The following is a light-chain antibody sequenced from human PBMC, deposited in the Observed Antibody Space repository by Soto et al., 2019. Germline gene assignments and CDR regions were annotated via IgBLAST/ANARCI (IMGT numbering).Light chain of an antibody. CDR3: SSYAGSNNYV. CDR2: EVS. CDR1: SSDVGGYNY. J-gene: IGLJ1*01. Sequence: QSALTQPPSASGSPGQSVTISCTGTSSDVGGYNYVSWYQQHPGKAPKLMIYEVSKRPSGVPYRFSGSKSGNTASLTVSGLQVEDEADYYCSSYAGSNNYVFGTGTKVTVL. V-gene: IGLV2-8*01.